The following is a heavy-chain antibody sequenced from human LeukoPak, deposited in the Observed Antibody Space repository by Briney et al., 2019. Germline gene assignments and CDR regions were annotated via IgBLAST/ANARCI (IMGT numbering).Heavy chain of an antibody. D-gene: IGHD6-13*01. Sequence: XXSLRLSCAAXXFTFSSYSMNWVRQAPGKGLEWVSSISSSSSYIYYADSVKGRFTISRDNAKNSLYLQMNSLRAEDTAVYYCARASPFSWNYWGQGTLVTVSS. CDR2: ISSSSSYI. V-gene: IGHV3-21*01. J-gene: IGHJ4*02. CDR3: ARASPFSWNY. CDR1: XFTFSSYS.